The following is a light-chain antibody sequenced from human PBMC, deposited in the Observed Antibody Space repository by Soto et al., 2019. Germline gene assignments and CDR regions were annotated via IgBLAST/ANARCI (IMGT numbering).Light chain of an antibody. CDR2: DAS. Sequence: DTQMTSSPSTLLALVGARATVTSRASQSFSTWLAWYQQKPGKAPSLLIYDASNLESGVPSRFSGSGSGTEFTLTITSLQPDDFATYYCQQYYRYPLTFGGGTTVEIK. CDR1: QSFSTW. CDR3: QQYYRYPLT. J-gene: IGKJ4*01. V-gene: IGKV1-5*01.